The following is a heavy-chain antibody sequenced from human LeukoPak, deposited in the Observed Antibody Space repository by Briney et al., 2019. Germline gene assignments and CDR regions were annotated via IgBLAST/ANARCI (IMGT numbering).Heavy chain of an antibody. V-gene: IGHV3-33*01. CDR1: GFTFSSYG. CDR2: IWYDGSNK. D-gene: IGHD3-10*01. J-gene: IGHJ4*02. Sequence: GGSLRLSCAASGFTFSSYGMHWVRQAPGKGLERVAVIWYDGSNKYYADSVKGRFTISRDNSKNTLYLQMNSLRAEDTAVYYCAREARSGSYYSIFDYWGQGTLVTVSS. CDR3: AREARSGSYYSIFDY.